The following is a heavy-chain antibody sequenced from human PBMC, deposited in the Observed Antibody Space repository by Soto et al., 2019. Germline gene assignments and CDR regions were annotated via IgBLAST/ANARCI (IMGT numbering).Heavy chain of an antibody. J-gene: IGHJ3*02. Sequence: ASVKVSCKASGYTFTGYYMHWVRQAPGQGLEWMGWINPNSGGTNYAQKFQGWVTMTRDTSISTAYMELSRLRSDDTAVYYCARDTGPSYCSGGSCPLVLDAFDIWGQGTMVTVSS. CDR1: GYTFTGYY. V-gene: IGHV1-2*04. D-gene: IGHD2-15*01. CDR3: ARDTGPSYCSGGSCPLVLDAFDI. CDR2: INPNSGGT.